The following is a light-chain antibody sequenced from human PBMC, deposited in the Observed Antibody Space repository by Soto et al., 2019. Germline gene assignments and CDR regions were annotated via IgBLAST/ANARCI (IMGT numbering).Light chain of an antibody. CDR3: QQYDTSPFS. V-gene: IGKV3-20*01. CDR2: GAS. CDR1: QSLSTRY. Sequence: EIVLTQSPGTLSLSPGERATLFCRASQSLSTRYLVWYQQRSGQAPRLLISGASSRAAGIPDRFSGSGSGTDFTLTISSLELEDFAVYYCQQYDTSPFSFGQGTKVEI. J-gene: IGKJ2*01.